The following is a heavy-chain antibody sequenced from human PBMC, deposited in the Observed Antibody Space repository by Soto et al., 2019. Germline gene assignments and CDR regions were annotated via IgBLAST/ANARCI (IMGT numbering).Heavy chain of an antibody. CDR2: IKSKVDSATT. J-gene: IGHJ4*02. CDR3: TTDDPINRN. CDR1: GFTFSNAW. Sequence: PAGSLRLSCAASGFTFSNAWMSWVRQAPGKGLEWVGRIKSKVDSATTDYAAPVKGRFSISRDDSRNTLYLQMNSLKIEDTAVYYCTTDDPINRNWGQGTLVTVSS. V-gene: IGHV3-15*01.